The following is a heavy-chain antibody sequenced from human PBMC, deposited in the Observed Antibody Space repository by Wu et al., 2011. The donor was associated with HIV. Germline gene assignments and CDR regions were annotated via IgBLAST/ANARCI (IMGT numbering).Heavy chain of an antibody. J-gene: IGHJ5*02. Sequence: QAQLVQSGAEVKKPGASVRVSCQASGYTFSAYGVNWVRQAPGQELEWMGWISAYNGRTDYAQKLQGRVTMTTDTSTRTAHMELRSLRSEDTAVYYCARSTEVTIFGVSWFDPWGQGTLVTVSS. V-gene: IGHV1-18*01. D-gene: IGHD3-3*01. CDR1: GYTFSAYG. CDR3: ARSTEVTIFGVSWFDP. CDR2: ISAYNGRT.